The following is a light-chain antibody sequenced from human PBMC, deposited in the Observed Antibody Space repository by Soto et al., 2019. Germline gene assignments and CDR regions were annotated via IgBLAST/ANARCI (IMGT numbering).Light chain of an antibody. CDR1: QSISTW. CDR2: KAS. Sequence: DIQMTQSPSTLSASVGDRLTITCRASQSISTWLAWYQQKPGKAPKLLIYKASTLESGVPSRFSGSGSGTEFTLTISSLQPDDFATYHCQQYNTYLLTFGGGTKVEIK. CDR3: QQYNTYLLT. V-gene: IGKV1-5*03. J-gene: IGKJ4*01.